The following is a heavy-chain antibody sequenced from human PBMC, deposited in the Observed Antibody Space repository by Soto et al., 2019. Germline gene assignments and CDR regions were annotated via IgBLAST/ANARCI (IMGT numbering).Heavy chain of an antibody. CDR2: IDLSGTTT. CDR1: GFSFSDYS. CDR3: TKDRVPDGIYSFDY. J-gene: IGHJ4*02. D-gene: IGHD2-15*01. V-gene: IGHV3-23*03. Sequence: EVQLLESGGDLVQPGGSLRLSCAASGFSFSDYSMNWVRQAPGKGLEWVAFIDLSGTTTGYRESVKGRFTISKDKSMKTVYLQMNSLRVEDAAVYYCTKDRVPDGIYSFDYWGQGALVTVSS.